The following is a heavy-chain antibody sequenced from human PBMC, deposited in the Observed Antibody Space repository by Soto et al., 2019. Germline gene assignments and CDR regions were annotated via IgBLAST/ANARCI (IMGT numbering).Heavy chain of an antibody. D-gene: IGHD3-10*01. CDR2: IYYSGST. CDR1: GGSISSYY. CDR3: ARGAMVRGVTRAPYNWFDA. Sequence: SETLSLTCTVSGGSISSYYWSWIRQPPGKGLEWIGYIYYSGSTNYNPSLKSRVTISVDTSKNQFSLKLSSVTAADTAVYYCARGAMVRGVTRAPYNWFDAWGQGTLVTV. V-gene: IGHV4-59*01. J-gene: IGHJ5*02.